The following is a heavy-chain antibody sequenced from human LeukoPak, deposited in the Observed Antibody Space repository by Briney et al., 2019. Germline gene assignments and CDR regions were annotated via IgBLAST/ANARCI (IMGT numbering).Heavy chain of an antibody. Sequence: PGGSLRLSCAASGFTVSSKFMSWVRQAPGKGLEWVSVIYAGGSTYYADSVKGRFTISRDNSKSILSLQMNSLRAEDTAIYYCATYRQVLLPFESWGQGTLVTVSS. CDR3: ATYRQVLLPFES. D-gene: IGHD5-18*01. CDR1: GFTVSSKF. V-gene: IGHV3-53*01. CDR2: IYAGGST. J-gene: IGHJ4*02.